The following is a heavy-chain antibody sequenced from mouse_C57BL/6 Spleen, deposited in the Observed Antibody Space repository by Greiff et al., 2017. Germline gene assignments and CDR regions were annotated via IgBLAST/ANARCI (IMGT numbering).Heavy chain of an antibody. V-gene: IGHV1-82*01. CDR3: AREGMYDYDFAY. D-gene: IGHD2-4*01. J-gene: IGHJ3*01. CDR2: IYPGDGDT. CDR1: GYAFSSSW. Sequence: QVQLQRSGPELVKPGASVKISCKASGYAFSSSWMNWVKQRPGKGLEWIGRIYPGDGDTNYNGKFKGKATLTADKSSSTAYMQLSSLTSEDSAVYFCAREGMYDYDFAYWGQGTLVTVSA.